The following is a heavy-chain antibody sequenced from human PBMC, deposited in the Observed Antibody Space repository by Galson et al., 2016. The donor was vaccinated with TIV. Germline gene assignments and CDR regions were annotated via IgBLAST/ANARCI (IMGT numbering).Heavy chain of an antibody. J-gene: IGHJ3*01. D-gene: IGHD2-8*02. CDR3: ARLGYCTGDNCLDYDAFAL. Sequence: QSGAEVTEPGESLKISCKGSGSRFATSWIGWVRQMPGKGLEWMGIIYPGDSDTRYSRSFEGQVTISADKSSKTAYLHWSSLKASDTAMYYCARLGYCTGDNCLDYDAFALWGQGTMVTVSA. CDR2: IYPGDSDT. CDR1: GSRFATSW. V-gene: IGHV5-51*01.